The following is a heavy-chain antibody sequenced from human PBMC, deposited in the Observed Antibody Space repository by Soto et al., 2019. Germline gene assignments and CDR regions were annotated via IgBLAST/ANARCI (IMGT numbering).Heavy chain of an antibody. D-gene: IGHD5-12*01. V-gene: IGHV4-59*08. CDR3: ARLVATIEVFDY. CDR1: GGPISNYH. Sequence: PSETLSLTCTVSGGPISNYHLTWIRQPPGKGLEWLGYIYYTGSTNYNPSLESRVSMSVDTSKNQFSLKLKSVTAADTAIYYCARLVATIEVFDYWGQGTLVTVSS. CDR2: IYYTGST. J-gene: IGHJ4*02.